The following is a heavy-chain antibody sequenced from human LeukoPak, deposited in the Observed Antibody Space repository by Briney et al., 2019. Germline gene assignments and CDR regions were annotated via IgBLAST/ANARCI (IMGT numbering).Heavy chain of an antibody. CDR2: ISPMFGTA. Sequence: GASVKVSCKVSGGTFSSYAISWVRQAPGQGLEWMGGISPMFGTAHYAQKFQGRVTITTDESTSTAYMELSSLRSEDTAVYYCARDLGMRGYYYMDVWGKGTTVTVSS. CDR3: ARDLGMRGYYYMDV. V-gene: IGHV1-69*05. J-gene: IGHJ6*03. CDR1: GGTFSSYA.